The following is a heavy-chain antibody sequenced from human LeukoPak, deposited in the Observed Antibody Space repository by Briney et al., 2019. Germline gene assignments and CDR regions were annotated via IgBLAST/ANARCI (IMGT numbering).Heavy chain of an antibody. CDR3: ARDGDGYNTFDY. D-gene: IGHD5-24*01. J-gene: IGHJ4*02. CDR2: INAGNGNT. CDR1: GYTFTSYA. V-gene: IGHV1-3*01. Sequence: GASVKVSCKASGYTFTSYAMHWVRQAPGQRLEWMGWINAGNGNTKYSQKFQGRVTMTRDTSTSTVYMELSSLRSEDTAVYYCARDGDGYNTFDYWGQGTLVTVSS.